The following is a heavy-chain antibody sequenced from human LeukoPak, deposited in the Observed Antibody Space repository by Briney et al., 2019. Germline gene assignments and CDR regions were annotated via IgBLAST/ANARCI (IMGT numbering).Heavy chain of an antibody. Sequence: GGSLRLSCAASGFPFSNHAMSWVRQPPGKGREWVSAISNGNTYYADSVRGRFTISRDDSKNMVYLQMNSLRVEDTALYYCVREAGYCASVCLKTNWFDPWGQGTLVTVSS. D-gene: IGHD2-21*02. CDR2: ISNGNT. CDR3: VREAGYCASVCLKTNWFDP. CDR1: GFPFSNHA. J-gene: IGHJ5*02. V-gene: IGHV3-23*01.